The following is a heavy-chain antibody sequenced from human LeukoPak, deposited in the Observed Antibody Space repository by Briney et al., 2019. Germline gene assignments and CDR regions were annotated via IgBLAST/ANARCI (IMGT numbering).Heavy chain of an antibody. CDR3: ARHPIMVRGVILSWFDP. CDR1: GGSISSYY. CDR2: IYYSGST. V-gene: IGHV4-59*08. D-gene: IGHD3-10*01. J-gene: IGHJ5*02. Sequence: SETLSLTCTVSGGSISSYYWSWIRQPPGKGLEWIVYIYYSGSTNYNPSLKSRVTISVDTSKNQFSLKLSSVTAADTAVYYCARHPIMVRGVILSWFDPWGQGTLVTVSS.